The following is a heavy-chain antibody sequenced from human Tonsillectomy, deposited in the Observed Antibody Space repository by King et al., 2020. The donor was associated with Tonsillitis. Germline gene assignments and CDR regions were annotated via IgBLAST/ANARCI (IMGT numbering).Heavy chain of an antibody. CDR2: IYYSGST. J-gene: IGHJ4*02. D-gene: IGHD3-3*01. Sequence: LQLQESGPGLVKPSETLSLTCSVSGGSISSSSYYWGWIRQSPGKGLEWIGSIYYSGSTYYNPSLESRVTISVDTSNNQFSLKLSSVTAADTAVYYCARLVIFGVIRDWGQGTLVTVSS. CDR1: GGSISSSSYY. CDR3: ARLVIFGVIRD. V-gene: IGHV4-39*01.